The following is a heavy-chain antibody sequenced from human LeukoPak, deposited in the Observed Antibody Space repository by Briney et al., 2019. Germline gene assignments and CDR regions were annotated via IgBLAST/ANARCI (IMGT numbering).Heavy chain of an antibody. Sequence: GGSLRLSCAASGFTLSSYWMSWVRQAPGKGLEWVANIKQDGSEKYYVDSVKGRFTISRDNAKNSLYLKMSRLRAVDTGVYYCARARAFDYWGRGTLVTVSS. V-gene: IGHV3-7*01. CDR3: ARARAFDY. CDR2: IKQDGSEK. CDR1: GFTLSSYW. J-gene: IGHJ4*02.